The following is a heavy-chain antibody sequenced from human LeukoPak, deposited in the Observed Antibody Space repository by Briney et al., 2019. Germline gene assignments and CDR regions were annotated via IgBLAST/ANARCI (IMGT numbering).Heavy chain of an antibody. CDR3: ARDQGLTAPPPYGLDV. Sequence: SVKVSCKTSGGTFSSSAITWVRPAPGQGLEWMGRIIPVLNITTYAQKFQGSVTITADTSTSTVYMELSSLRSEETAVYYCARDQGLTAPPPYGLDVWGQGTTVIVSS. V-gene: IGHV1-69*04. CDR1: GGTFSSSA. CDR2: IIPVLNIT. J-gene: IGHJ6*02. D-gene: IGHD5-18*01.